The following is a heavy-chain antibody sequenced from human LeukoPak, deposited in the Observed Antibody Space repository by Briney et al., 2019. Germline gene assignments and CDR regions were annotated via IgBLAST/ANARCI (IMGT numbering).Heavy chain of an antibody. CDR3: ARDKAGGEYQLLGHWFDP. CDR2: VSPNGGDT. V-gene: IGHV1-8*01. Sequence: ASVKVSCKASGYTFTTYDINWVRQATGQGLEWMGWVSPNGGDTVFAQRFQGRVTLTRNTSIGTVYMELSSLRSEDTAVYYCARDKAGGEYQLLGHWFDPWGQGTLVTVSS. J-gene: IGHJ5*02. CDR1: GYTFTTYD. D-gene: IGHD2-2*01.